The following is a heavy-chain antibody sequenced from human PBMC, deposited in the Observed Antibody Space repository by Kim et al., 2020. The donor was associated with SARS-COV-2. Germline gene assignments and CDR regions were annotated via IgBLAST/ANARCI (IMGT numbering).Heavy chain of an antibody. CDR3: ARGYDSSGLNWFDP. CDR2: INHSGST. J-gene: IGHJ5*02. D-gene: IGHD3-22*01. Sequence: SETLSLTCAVYGGSFSGYYWSWIRQPPGKGLEWIGEINHSGSTNYNPSLKSRVTISVDTSKNQFSLKLSSVTAADTAVYYCARGYDSSGLNWFDPWGQGTLVTVSS. CDR1: GGSFSGYY. V-gene: IGHV4-34*01.